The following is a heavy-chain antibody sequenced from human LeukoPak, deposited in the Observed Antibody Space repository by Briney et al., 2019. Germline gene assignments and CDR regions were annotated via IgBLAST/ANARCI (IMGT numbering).Heavy chain of an antibody. Sequence: SETLSLTCTVSGGSISSNYWSWIRQPPGKGLDGIGYIYYSGSTNYNPSLKSRVTISVDTSKNQFSLKLRSVTAADTAVYYCARREVTETDAFDIWGQGTMVTVSS. CDR2: IYYSGST. CDR3: ARREVTETDAFDI. D-gene: IGHD4-23*01. V-gene: IGHV4-59*01. J-gene: IGHJ3*02. CDR1: GGSISSNY.